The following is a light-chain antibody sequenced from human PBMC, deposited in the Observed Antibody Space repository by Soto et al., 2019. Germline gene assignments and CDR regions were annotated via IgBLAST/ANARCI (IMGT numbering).Light chain of an antibody. J-gene: IGLJ1*01. CDR2: EDK. Sequence: QSVLTQPPSVSGAPGQTITISCSGSSSNIGDNYESCYQQLPGTTPKLLIYEDKKHPSGIPARFSGSKSGTSATLGITGLQTEDEADYYCRSWDRSLSAVVFGTGTKLTVL. V-gene: IGLV1-51*02. CDR3: RSWDRSLSAVV. CDR1: SSNIGDNY.